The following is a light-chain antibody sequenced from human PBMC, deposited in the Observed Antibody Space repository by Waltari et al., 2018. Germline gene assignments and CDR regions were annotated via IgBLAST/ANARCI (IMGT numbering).Light chain of an antibody. CDR2: EVS. CDR3: SPYAGSNNLV. J-gene: IGLJ2*01. CDR1: SSDVGAYDY. Sequence: QSALTQPPSASGSPGQSVTISCTGTSSDVGAYDYVSWYQHHPGKAPKLLISEVSKRPSGVPYRFSGSRSGNTASLTVSWLQAEDEADYYCSPYAGSNNLVFGGGTKLTVL. V-gene: IGLV2-8*01.